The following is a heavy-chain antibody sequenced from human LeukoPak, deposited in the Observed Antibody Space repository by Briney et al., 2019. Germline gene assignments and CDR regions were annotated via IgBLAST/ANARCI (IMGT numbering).Heavy chain of an antibody. CDR3: ARDGSSGYRPSNAFDI. J-gene: IGHJ3*02. V-gene: IGHV4-30-2*01. D-gene: IGHD5-12*01. Sequence: SETLSLTCAVSGGSISSGGYSWSWIRQPPGKGLEWVGEIYHSGSTNYNPSLKSRVTISVDKSKNQFSLKLSSVTAADTAVYYCARDGSSGYRPSNAFDIWGQGTMVTVSS. CDR1: GGSISSGGYS. CDR2: IYHSGST.